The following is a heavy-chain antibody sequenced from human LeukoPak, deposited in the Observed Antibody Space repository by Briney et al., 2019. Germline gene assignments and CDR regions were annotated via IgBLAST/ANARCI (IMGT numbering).Heavy chain of an antibody. CDR1: GFTFRNYV. CDR3: ALVRVGY. V-gene: IGHV3-30*03. Sequence: GGSLRLSCAASGFTFRNYVIHWVRQAPGKGLEWVAVISYDGSNKYYADSVKGRFTISRDNSKNTLYLQMNSLRAEDTAVYYCALVRVGYWGQGTLVTVSS. CDR2: ISYDGSNK. J-gene: IGHJ4*02. D-gene: IGHD1-26*01.